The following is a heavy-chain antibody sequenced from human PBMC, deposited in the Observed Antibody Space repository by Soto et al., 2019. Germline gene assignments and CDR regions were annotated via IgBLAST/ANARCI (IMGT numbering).Heavy chain of an antibody. CDR2: INPSAGST. J-gene: IGHJ6*02. V-gene: IGHV1-46*03. CDR1: GYTFTSYY. D-gene: IGHD6-19*01. Sequence: QVQLVQSGAEVKKPGASVKVSCKASGYTFTSYYIHWVRQAPGQGLEWMGIINPSAGSTSYARNFQGRVTMTWDTSTSTVYMELSSLRSEDTAVYYCARAYRGSSGWPPSSVYYYAMDVWGQGTTVTVSS. CDR3: ARAYRGSSGWPPSSVYYYAMDV.